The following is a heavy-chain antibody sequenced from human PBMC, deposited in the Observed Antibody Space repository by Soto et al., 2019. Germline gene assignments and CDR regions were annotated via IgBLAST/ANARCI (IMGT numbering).Heavy chain of an antibody. CDR1: GYTFTSYG. Sequence: QVQLVQSGAEVKKPGASVKVSCKASGYTFTSYGISWVRQAPGQGLEWMGWISAYNGNTNYAQKLQGRVTMTTDTSTSTAYMELRSLRSDDTAVYYCARAPPDYYDSSGYLWCDYWGQGTLVTVSS. J-gene: IGHJ4*02. D-gene: IGHD3-22*01. CDR2: ISAYNGNT. CDR3: ARAPPDYYDSSGYLWCDY. V-gene: IGHV1-18*01.